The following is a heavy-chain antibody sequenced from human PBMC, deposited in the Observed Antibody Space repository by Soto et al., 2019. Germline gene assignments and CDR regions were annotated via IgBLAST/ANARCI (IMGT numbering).Heavy chain of an antibody. V-gene: IGHV3-23*01. CDR1: GFTFINYA. CDR2: ISGGGGRT. CDR3: ARDHDPRGYDYYYMDV. Sequence: EVQLLESGGALVQPGGSLRLSCAASGFTFINYAMSWVRQAPGKGLEWVSSISGGGGRTYYAYSVKGRFSISRDNSKNTLYLQMNSLRAEDTAVYYCARDHDPRGYDYYYMDVWGKGTTVSVSS. J-gene: IGHJ6*03. D-gene: IGHD1-1*01.